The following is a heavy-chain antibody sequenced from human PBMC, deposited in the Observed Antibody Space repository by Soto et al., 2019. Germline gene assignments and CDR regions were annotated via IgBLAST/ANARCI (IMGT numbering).Heavy chain of an antibody. V-gene: IGHV5-10-1*01. CDR1: GYSFTSYW. D-gene: IGHD4-4*01. Sequence: GESLKISCKGSGYSFTSYWISWVRQMPGKGLEWMGRIDPSDSYTNYSPSFQGHVTISADKSISTAYLQWSSLKASDTAMYYCARRDYSSTGDYYYGMDVWGQGTTVTVSS. CDR2: IDPSDSYT. J-gene: IGHJ6*02. CDR3: ARRDYSSTGDYYYGMDV.